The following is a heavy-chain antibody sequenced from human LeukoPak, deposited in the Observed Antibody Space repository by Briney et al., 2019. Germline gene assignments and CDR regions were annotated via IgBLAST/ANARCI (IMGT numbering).Heavy chain of an antibody. CDR2: IYSSGST. CDR1: GGSISGSY. CDR3: ARGFCSGGSCYLFDS. V-gene: IGHV4-4*07. Sequence: SETLSLTCTVSGGSISGSYWSWIPQPAGKGLEWIGRIYSSGSTNYNPSLKSRVTMSVDTSKNQVSLKLNSVTAADTAVYYCARGFCSGGSCYLFDSWGQGTLVTVSS. D-gene: IGHD2-15*01. J-gene: IGHJ4*02.